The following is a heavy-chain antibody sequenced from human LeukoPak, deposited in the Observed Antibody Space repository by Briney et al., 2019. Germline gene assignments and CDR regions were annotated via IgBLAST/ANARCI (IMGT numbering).Heavy chain of an antibody. CDR3: ARDTTLVVPAATLDY. D-gene: IGHD2-2*01. Sequence: GGSLRPSCAASGFTFSSYSMNWVRQAPGKGLEWVSSISSSSSYIYYADSVKGRFTISRDNAKNSLYLQMNSLRAEDTAVYYCARDTTLVVPAATLDYWGQGTLVTVSS. CDR2: ISSSSSYI. CDR1: GFTFSSYS. J-gene: IGHJ4*02. V-gene: IGHV3-21*01.